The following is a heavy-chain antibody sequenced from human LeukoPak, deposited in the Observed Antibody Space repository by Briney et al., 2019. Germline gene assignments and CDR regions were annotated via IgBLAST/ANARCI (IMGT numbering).Heavy chain of an antibody. CDR3: AREVAGGLGY. J-gene: IGHJ4*02. CDR2: VSGDGTFT. D-gene: IGHD6-13*01. V-gene: IGHV3-74*01. Sequence: GGSLRLSCAASGFTFSSYWMHWVRQAPGQGLVWVSRVSGDGTFTGYADSVKGRFTISRDNAKNTLYLQLNSQRADDTAVYHCAREVAGGLGYWGQGTLVTFST. CDR1: GFTFSSYW.